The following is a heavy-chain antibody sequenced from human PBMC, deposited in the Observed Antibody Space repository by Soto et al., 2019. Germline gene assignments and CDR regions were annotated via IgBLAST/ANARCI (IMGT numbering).Heavy chain of an antibody. CDR3: ITRFTAVATARFDY. CDR1: GFTFIKAY. J-gene: IGHJ4*02. Sequence: VGSLSLSCADSGFTFIKAYMNWVRLAPRKGLERIGQIASKLDADKTDYAAPMKSRVTFTKDDSKDTVYLQMNGLEIDDTGMYDCITRFTAVATARFDYWGPGTLVTVSS. CDR2: IASKLDADKT. D-gene: IGHD2-21*02. V-gene: IGHV3-15*04.